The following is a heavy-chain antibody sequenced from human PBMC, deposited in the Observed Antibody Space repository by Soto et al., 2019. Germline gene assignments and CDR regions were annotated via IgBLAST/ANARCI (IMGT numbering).Heavy chain of an antibody. J-gene: IGHJ4*02. CDR3: ARLPDSYGFCGDY. CDR2: IYHSGNT. D-gene: IGHD5-18*01. Sequence: SETLSLTCTVSGGSITTGGSYWSWIRQHPGKGLEWIGNIYHSGNTYYNPSLKSRLTISVDTSKNHFSLMVDSVTAADTAVYYCARLPDSYGFCGDYWGQGTLVTVS. CDR1: GGSITTGGSY. V-gene: IGHV4-31*03.